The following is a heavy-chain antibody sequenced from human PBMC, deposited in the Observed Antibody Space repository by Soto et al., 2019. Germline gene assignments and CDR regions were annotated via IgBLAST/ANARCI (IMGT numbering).Heavy chain of an antibody. J-gene: IGHJ4*02. V-gene: IGHV5-51*01. D-gene: IGHD1-26*01. Sequence: EVQLVQSAAEVKKPGESLRISCKGLGYSFTTYWIGWERQMPGKGLEWMGIIYPPNSETKYSPSFQGRVTISVDKSISTAFVQWSSLEASNTAMYYCARHVTSYRWSDFDNWGQGTLVSVSS. CDR3: ARHVTSYRWSDFDN. CDR1: GYSFTTYW. CDR2: IYPPNSET.